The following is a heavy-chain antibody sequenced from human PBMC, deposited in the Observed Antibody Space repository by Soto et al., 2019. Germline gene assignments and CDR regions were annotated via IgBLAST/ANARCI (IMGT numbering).Heavy chain of an antibody. Sequence: GGSLRLSCAASGFTFSSYAMHWVRQAPGKGLEWVAVISYDGSNKYYADSVKGRFTISRDNSKNTLYLQMNSLRAEDTAVSYCARDQYSYGWEYALDIWGQGTMVTVSS. CDR3: ARDQYSYGWEYALDI. CDR1: GFTFSSYA. J-gene: IGHJ3*02. V-gene: IGHV3-30*04. D-gene: IGHD5-18*01. CDR2: ISYDGSNK.